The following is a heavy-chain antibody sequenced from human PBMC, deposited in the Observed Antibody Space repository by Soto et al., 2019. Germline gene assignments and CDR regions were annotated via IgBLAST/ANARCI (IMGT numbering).Heavy chain of an antibody. CDR3: TTAYYYDSSGYYFDY. J-gene: IGHJ4*02. CDR1: GFTFSNAW. D-gene: IGHD3-22*01. CDR2: IKSKTDGGTT. V-gene: IGHV3-15*01. Sequence: PGGSLRPSCSTPGFTFSNAWMSWVRQAPGKGLEWVGRIKSKTDGGTTDYAAPVKGRFTISRDDSKNTLYLQMNSLKTEDTAVYYCTTAYYYDSSGYYFDYWGQGTLVTVSS.